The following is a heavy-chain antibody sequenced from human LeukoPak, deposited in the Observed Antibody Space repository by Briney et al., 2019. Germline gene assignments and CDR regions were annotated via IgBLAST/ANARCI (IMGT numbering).Heavy chain of an antibody. J-gene: IGHJ4*02. Sequence: PGGSLRLSCAASGFTFRSYAMSWVRQAPGKGLEWVSAISGSGGSTYYADSVKGRFTISRDNSKNTLYLQMNSLRAEDTAVYYCAKLRPYYYDSSGYYSYWGQGTLVTVSS. CDR1: GFTFRSYA. V-gene: IGHV3-23*01. CDR2: ISGSGGST. CDR3: AKLRPYYYDSSGYYSY. D-gene: IGHD3-22*01.